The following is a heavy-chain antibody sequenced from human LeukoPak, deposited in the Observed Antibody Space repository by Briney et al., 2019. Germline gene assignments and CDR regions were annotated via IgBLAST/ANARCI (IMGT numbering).Heavy chain of an antibody. V-gene: IGHV3-11*04. CDR1: GFTFSDYY. D-gene: IGHD5-12*01. Sequence: GGSLRLSCAASGFTFSDYYMSWIRQAPGKGLEWVSYISSSSSTIYYADSVKGRFTISRDNAKNSLYLQMNSLRAEDTAVYYCARTNSGYDDAFDIWGQGTMVTVPS. J-gene: IGHJ3*02. CDR2: ISSSSSTI. CDR3: ARTNSGYDDAFDI.